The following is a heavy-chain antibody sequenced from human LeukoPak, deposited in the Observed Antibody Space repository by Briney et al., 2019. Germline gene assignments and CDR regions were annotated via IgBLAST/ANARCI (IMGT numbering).Heavy chain of an antibody. CDR1: GGTFSSYA. CDR3: AADDIVALN. V-gene: IGHV1-69*05. J-gene: IGHJ4*02. D-gene: IGHD5-12*01. CDR2: SIPIFGTA. Sequence: SVKVSCKASGGTFSSYAISWVRQAPGQGLEGMGRSIPIFGTANYAQKFQGRVTITTNESTSTAYMELSSLRFEDTAVYYCAADDIVALNWGQGTLVTVSS.